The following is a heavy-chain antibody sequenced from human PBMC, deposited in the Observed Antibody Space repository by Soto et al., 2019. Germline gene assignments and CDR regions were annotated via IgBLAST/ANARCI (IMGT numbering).Heavy chain of an antibody. CDR2: INHSGST. CDR1: GGSFSGYY. D-gene: IGHD4-4*01. Sequence: SETLSLTCAVYGGSFSGYYWSWIRQPPGKGLEWIGEINHSGSTNYNPSLKSRVTISVDTSKNQFSLKLSSVTAADTAVYCCASPFYDYKHYYGMDVWGQGTTVTVPS. V-gene: IGHV4-34*01. J-gene: IGHJ6*02. CDR3: ASPFYDYKHYYGMDV.